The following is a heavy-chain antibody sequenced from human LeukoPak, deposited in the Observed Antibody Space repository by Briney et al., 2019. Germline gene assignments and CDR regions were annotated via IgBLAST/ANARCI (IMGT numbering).Heavy chain of an antibody. V-gene: IGHV4-34*01. Sequence: KPSETLSLTCAVYGGSFSGYYWSWIRQPPGEGLEWIGEINHSGSTNYNPSLKSRVTISVDTSKNQFSLKLGSVTAADTAVYYCARGNIGYCSSTSCFTPQTGSHPGFDYWGQGTLVTVSS. CDR2: INHSGST. CDR1: GGSFSGYY. CDR3: ARGNIGYCSSTSCFTPQTGSHPGFDY. J-gene: IGHJ4*02. D-gene: IGHD2-2*02.